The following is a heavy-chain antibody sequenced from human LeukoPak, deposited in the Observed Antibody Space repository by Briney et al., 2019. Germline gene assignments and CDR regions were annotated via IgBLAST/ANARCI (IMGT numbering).Heavy chain of an antibody. CDR3: ARDTVTMVRGGHTEIDY. D-gene: IGHD3-10*01. Sequence: ASVKVSCKASGGTFSSYAISWVRQAPGQGLEWMGGIIPIFGTANYAQKFQGRVTITADESTSTAYMELSSLRSEDTAVYYCARDTVTMVRGGHTEIDYWGQGTLVTVSS. CDR2: IIPIFGTA. V-gene: IGHV1-69*13. CDR1: GGTFSSYA. J-gene: IGHJ4*02.